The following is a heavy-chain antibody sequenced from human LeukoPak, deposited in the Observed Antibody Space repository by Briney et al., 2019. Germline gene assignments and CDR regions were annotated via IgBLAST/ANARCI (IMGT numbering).Heavy chain of an antibody. Sequence: GGSLRLSCAASGFTFSGSAMHWVRQASGKGLEWVGRIRSKANSYATAYAASVKGRFTISRDDSKNTAYLQMNSLKTEDTAVYYCTRLEIVVVVAATFSSVGSTRVEAFDIWGQGTMVTVSS. J-gene: IGHJ3*02. CDR3: TRLEIVVVVAATFSSVGSTRVEAFDI. CDR1: GFTFSGSA. D-gene: IGHD2-15*01. CDR2: IRSKANSYAT. V-gene: IGHV3-73*01.